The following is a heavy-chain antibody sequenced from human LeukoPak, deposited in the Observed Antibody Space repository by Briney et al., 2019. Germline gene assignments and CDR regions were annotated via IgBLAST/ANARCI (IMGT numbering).Heavy chain of an antibody. D-gene: IGHD4-17*01. CDR2: IFTSGNT. CDR3: ARENDYGDFCDC. J-gene: IGHJ4*02. V-gene: IGHV4-4*07. CDR1: GGSISSHY. Sequence: RSETLSLTCTVSGGSISSHYWSWIRQPAGKGLEWIGRIFTSGNTNYNPSLKSRVTMSVDTSKNQFSLKLSSMTAADTAVYYCARENDYGDFCDCWGQGSLVTVSS.